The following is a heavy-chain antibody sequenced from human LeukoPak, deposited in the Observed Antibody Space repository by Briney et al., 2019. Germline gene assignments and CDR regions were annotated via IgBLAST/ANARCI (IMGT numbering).Heavy chain of an antibody. D-gene: IGHD5-12*01. J-gene: IGHJ5*02. CDR2: TYFRARWYK. CDR1: GDSVSSTSVA. Sequence: SQTLSLSCAISGDSVSSTSVAWNWIRQSPSRGLEWLGRTYFRARWYKEYAESVRSRVSINPDTSKNHFSLQLNSVTPEDTAVYYCAKGLRLENWFDPWGQGTLVTVSS. V-gene: IGHV6-1*01. CDR3: AKGLRLENWFDP.